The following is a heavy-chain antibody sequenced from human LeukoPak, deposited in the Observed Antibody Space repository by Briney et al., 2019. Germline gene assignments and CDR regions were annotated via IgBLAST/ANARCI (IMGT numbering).Heavy chain of an antibody. CDR1: GYTFTSYG. D-gene: IGHD2-21*01. Sequence: ASVKVSCKASGYTFTSYGISWVRQAPGQGLEWMGWISAYNGSTNYAQKLQGRVTMTTDTSTSTAYMELRSLRSDDTAVYYCARAPTIVGAFDIWGQGTMVTVSS. CDR3: ARAPTIVGAFDI. J-gene: IGHJ3*02. CDR2: ISAYNGST. V-gene: IGHV1-18*01.